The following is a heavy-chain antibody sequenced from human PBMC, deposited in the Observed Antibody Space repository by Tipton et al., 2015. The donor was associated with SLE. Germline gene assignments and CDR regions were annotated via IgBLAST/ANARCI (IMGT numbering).Heavy chain of an antibody. D-gene: IGHD3-3*01. CDR1: GGSISSGSHY. CDR3: ARARSEDDFWSDYVYYYYHMDV. Sequence: TLSLTCTVSGGSISSGSHYWGWIRQSPGKGLEWIGSIYHSGNTYYNPSLQSRVTISQDTSKNLFSLKLTSVTAADTAVYFCARARSEDDFWSDYVYYYYHMDVWGRGTTVTVSS. J-gene: IGHJ6*03. V-gene: IGHV4-39*07. CDR2: IYHSGNT.